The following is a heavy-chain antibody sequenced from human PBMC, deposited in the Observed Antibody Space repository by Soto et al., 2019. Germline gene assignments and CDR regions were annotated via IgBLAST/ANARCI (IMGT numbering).Heavy chain of an antibody. Sequence: QVQLVQSGGEVKKPGASVRVSCKASGYTFTSYYIHWVRQAPGQGPEWMGMISPSSGGTDYAQKFQGRVTMTRDTSTSTVYMELSSLRSEDTAVYFCTRSIITTAGTDAFDLWGQGTLVTVSS. CDR1: GYTFTSYY. CDR2: ISPSSGGT. CDR3: TRSIITTAGTDAFDL. V-gene: IGHV1-46*03. D-gene: IGHD6-13*01. J-gene: IGHJ3*01.